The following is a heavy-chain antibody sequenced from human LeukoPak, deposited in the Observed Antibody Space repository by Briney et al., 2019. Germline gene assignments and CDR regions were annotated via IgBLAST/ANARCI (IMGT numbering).Heavy chain of an antibody. Sequence: GGSLRLSCAASGFTVSSNYMSWVRQAPGKGLEWVSAISGSGGSTYYADSVKGRFTISRDNSKNTLYLQMNSLRAEDTAVYYCAKELIRWEPGKEGKYGMDVWGQGTTVTVSS. CDR1: GFTVSSNY. CDR3: AKELIRWEPGKEGKYGMDV. J-gene: IGHJ6*02. V-gene: IGHV3-23*01. CDR2: ISGSGGST. D-gene: IGHD1-26*01.